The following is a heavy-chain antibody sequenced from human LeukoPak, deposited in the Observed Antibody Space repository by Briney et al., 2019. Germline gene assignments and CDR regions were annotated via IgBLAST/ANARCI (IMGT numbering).Heavy chain of an antibody. CDR1: GLTFSSYS. V-gene: IGHV3-48*01. J-gene: IGHJ4*02. Sequence: PGGSLRLSCAASGLTFSSYSMNWFRQAAGKGLEWVSYISSSSSTIYYADSVKGRFTISRDNAKNSLYLQMNSLRAEDTAVYYCAREGPGDYVWGSSYFDYWGQGTLVTVSS. D-gene: IGHD3-16*01. CDR3: AREGPGDYVWGSSYFDY. CDR2: ISSSSSTI.